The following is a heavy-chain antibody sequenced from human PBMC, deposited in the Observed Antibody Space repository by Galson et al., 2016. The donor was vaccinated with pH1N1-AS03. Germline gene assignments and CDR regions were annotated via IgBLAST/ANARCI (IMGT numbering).Heavy chain of an antibody. CDR2: ITSSGGSGPTI. J-gene: IGHJ4*02. CDR3: ARGWYDIWTGYLVDPFDY. CDR1: GFTFSDYY. V-gene: IGHV3-11*01. Sequence: SLRPSCAASGFTFSDYYMSWIRQAPGKGLEWISCITSSGGSGPTIYYADSVKGRFTISRDNAKNSLYLQMNSLRADDTAVYYCARGWYDIWTGYLVDPFDYWGQGALVTVSS. D-gene: IGHD3-9*01.